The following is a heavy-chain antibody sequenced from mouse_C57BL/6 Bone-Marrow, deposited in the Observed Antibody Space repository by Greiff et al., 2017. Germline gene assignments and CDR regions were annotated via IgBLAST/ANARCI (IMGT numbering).Heavy chain of an antibody. J-gene: IGHJ1*03. CDR1: GYTFTDSY. Sequence: QVQLKESGPELVKPGASVKISCKASGYTFTDSYMNWVKQRPGQGLEWIGWIFPGSGSTYYNETFKGKATLTVDQSSSTAYMLLSSLTSEDSAVYFYASWDYGGSYDGYFDVWGTGTTVTVSS. V-gene: IGHV1-75*01. CDR3: ASWDYGGSYDGYFDV. CDR2: IFPGSGST. D-gene: IGHD1-1*01.